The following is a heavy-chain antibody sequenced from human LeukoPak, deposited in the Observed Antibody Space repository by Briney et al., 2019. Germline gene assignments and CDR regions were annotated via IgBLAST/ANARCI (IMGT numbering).Heavy chain of an antibody. J-gene: IGHJ4*02. CDR1: GFTFSSYG. D-gene: IGHD4-17*01. CDR3: AGLYGDYESFDY. Sequence: PGGSLRLSCAASGFTFSSYGMHWVRQAPGKGLEWVAVIWYDGSNKYFADSVKGRFPISRDNSKNTLYLQMNSLRAEDTAVYYCAGLYGDYESFDYWGQGTLVTVSS. V-gene: IGHV3-33*01. CDR2: IWYDGSNK.